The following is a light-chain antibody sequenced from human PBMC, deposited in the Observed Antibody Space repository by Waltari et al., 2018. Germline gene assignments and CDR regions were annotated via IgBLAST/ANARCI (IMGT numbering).Light chain of an antibody. CDR3: QQRSNWPRFT. V-gene: IGKV3-11*01. CDR1: QSVNNY. CDR2: DAS. Sequence: VLTQSPATLSLSPGGKAILPCRASQSVNNYLAWYQETPGQAPRLLIYDASNWATGIPGRFSGSASGTDFTLTLSSLWPEEFAGYYCQQRSNWPRFTCGPGTRVEIK. J-gene: IGKJ3*01.